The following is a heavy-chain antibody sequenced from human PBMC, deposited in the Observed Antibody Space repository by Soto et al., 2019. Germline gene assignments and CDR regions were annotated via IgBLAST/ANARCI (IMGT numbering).Heavy chain of an antibody. CDR2: AYYRSKWYN. V-gene: IGHV6-1*01. J-gene: IGHJ6*02. CDR3: ARESLGSGWYPYYYYGMDV. D-gene: IGHD6-19*01. CDR1: GDSVSSNSAA. Sequence: PSQTLSLTCAISGDSVSSNSAAWNWIRQSPSRGLEWLGRAYYRSKWYNDYAVSVKSRITINPDTSKNQFSLQLNSVTPKDTAVYYCARESLGSGWYPYYYYGMDVWGQGTTVTVYS.